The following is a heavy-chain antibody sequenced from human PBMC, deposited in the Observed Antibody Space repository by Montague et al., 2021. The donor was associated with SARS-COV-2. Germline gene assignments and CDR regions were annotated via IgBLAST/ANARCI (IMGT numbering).Heavy chain of an antibody. Sequence: SETLSLTCAVYDGSFSDYSWTWIRQPPGKGLEWIGEINHRGSTNXNPSLKSRVTISVDTSKYQFSLKMTSVTAADTAVYYCARGRQHINMVVVVVTGGEYYFDFWGQGTLVAVSS. D-gene: IGHD3-22*01. CDR2: INHRGST. V-gene: IGHV4-34*01. CDR1: DGSFSDYS. J-gene: IGHJ4*02. CDR3: ARGRQHINMVVVVVTGGEYYFDF.